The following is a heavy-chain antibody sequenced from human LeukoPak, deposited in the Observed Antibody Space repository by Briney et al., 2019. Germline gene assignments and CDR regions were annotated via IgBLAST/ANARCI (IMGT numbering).Heavy chain of an antibody. Sequence: GGSLRLSCAASGFTFSSYEKNWVRKAQGKGMEWVSYISSSGSTIYYADSVKGRFTISRENAKNSLYLQMNSLRAEDTAVYYCAELGITMIGGVWGKGTTVTISS. CDR2: ISSSGSTI. D-gene: IGHD3-10*02. V-gene: IGHV3-48*03. CDR3: AELGITMIGGV. J-gene: IGHJ6*04. CDR1: GFTFSSYE.